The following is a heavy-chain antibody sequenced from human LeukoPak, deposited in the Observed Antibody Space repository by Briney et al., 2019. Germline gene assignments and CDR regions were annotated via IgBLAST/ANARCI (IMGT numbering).Heavy chain of an antibody. D-gene: IGHD3-22*01. CDR2: ISSSSSYI. J-gene: IGHJ4*02. V-gene: IGHV3-21*01. CDR1: GFTFSDYS. CDR3: ARFGEARSSAYAFDY. Sequence: GGSLRLSCAASGFTFSDYSMNWVRQAPGKGLEWVSSISSSSSYIYYADSVKGRFTISRDNAKNSLYLQMNSLRAEDTAVYYCARFGEARSSAYAFDYWGQGTLVTVSS.